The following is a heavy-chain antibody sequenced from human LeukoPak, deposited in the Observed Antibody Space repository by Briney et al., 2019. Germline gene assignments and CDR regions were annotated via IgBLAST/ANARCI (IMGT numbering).Heavy chain of an antibody. Sequence: GGSLRLSCAASGFTVSSNHMSWVRRAPGKGLEWVSVIYSGGSTYYADSVKGRFTISRDNSKNTLYLQMNSLRAEDTAVYYCARDLPYGDSSDFGGQGTLVTVSS. CDR1: GFTVSSNH. CDR2: IYSGGST. V-gene: IGHV3-53*01. D-gene: IGHD4-17*01. CDR3: ARDLPYGDSSDF. J-gene: IGHJ4*02.